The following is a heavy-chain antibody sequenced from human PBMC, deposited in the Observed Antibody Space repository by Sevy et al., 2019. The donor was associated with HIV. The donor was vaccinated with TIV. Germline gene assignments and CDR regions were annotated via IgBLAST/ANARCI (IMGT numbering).Heavy chain of an antibody. V-gene: IGHV3-9*01. D-gene: IGHD5-18*01. Sequence: ALTLSCAASGFTFDDYAMHWVRQAPGKGLEWVSGISWNSGSIGYADSVKGRFTISRDNAKNSLYLQMNSLRAEDTALYYCAKVWGTAMESRGYYFDYWGQGTLVTVSS. CDR3: AKVWGTAMESRGYYFDY. J-gene: IGHJ4*02. CDR1: GFTFDDYA. CDR2: ISWNSGSI.